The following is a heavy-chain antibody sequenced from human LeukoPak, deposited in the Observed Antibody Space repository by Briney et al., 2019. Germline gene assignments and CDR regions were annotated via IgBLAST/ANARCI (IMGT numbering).Heavy chain of an antibody. CDR3: APTSPDSSFDY. V-gene: IGHV3-30*02. J-gene: IGHJ4*02. Sequence: GGSLRLSCVASGFTFSSYGMHWVRQAPGKGLEWVAFIPYDGSNKNYADSVKGRFTISRDNCKNTLYLQMNSLRVEDTAVYYCAPTSPDSSFDYWGQGALVTVSS. CDR1: GFTFSSYG. D-gene: IGHD2-15*01. CDR2: IPYDGSNK.